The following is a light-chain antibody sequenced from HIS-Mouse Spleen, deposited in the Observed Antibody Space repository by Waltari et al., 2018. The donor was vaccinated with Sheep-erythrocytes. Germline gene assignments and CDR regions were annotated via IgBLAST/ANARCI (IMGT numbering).Light chain of an antibody. CDR3: CSYAGSYNYV. V-gene: IGLV2-11*01. CDR2: DVS. Sequence: QSALTQPRSVSGSPGQSVTISFTGTGSDVGGYNYFSWYQQHPCKDPKFSIYDVSTRPVRVPDRFSGSKSGNTASLTISGLQADDEAEYYCCSYAGSYNYVFGPGTKVTVL. CDR1: GSDVGGYNY. J-gene: IGLJ1*01.